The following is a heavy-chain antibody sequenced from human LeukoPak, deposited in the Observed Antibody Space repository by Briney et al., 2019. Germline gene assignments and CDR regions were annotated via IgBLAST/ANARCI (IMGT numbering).Heavy chain of an antibody. CDR1: GGSISSSSYY. Sequence: SETLSLTCTVSGGSISSSSYYWGWIRQPPGKGLEWIGSIYYSGSTYYNPSLKSRVTISVDTSKNQFSLKLSSVTAADTAVYYCARGDFDLYNWFDPWGQGTLVTVSS. CDR3: ARGDFDLYNWFDP. D-gene: IGHD3-9*01. CDR2: IYYSGST. J-gene: IGHJ5*02. V-gene: IGHV4-39*01.